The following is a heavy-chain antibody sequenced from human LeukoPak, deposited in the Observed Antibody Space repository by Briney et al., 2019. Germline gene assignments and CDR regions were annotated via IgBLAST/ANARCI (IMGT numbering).Heavy chain of an antibody. CDR1: GYTFTSYG. CDR2: IGAYNGNT. J-gene: IGHJ6*02. CDR3: ARDEGGGQWSSLGMDV. D-gene: IGHD2-15*01. Sequence: ASVKVSCKASGYTFTSYGISWVRQAPGPGLEWMGWIGAYNGNTNYAQKLQGRVTMTTDTSTSTAYMELRSLRSDDAAVYYCARDEGGGQWSSLGMDVWGQGTTVTVSS. V-gene: IGHV1-18*01.